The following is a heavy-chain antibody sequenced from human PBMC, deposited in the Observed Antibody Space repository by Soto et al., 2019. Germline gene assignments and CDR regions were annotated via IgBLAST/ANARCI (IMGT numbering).Heavy chain of an antibody. CDR3: ARDLSGYGMDV. V-gene: IGHV4-61*05. J-gene: IGHJ6*02. D-gene: IGHD3-16*02. CDR1: GGSISSSSYH. CDR2: IYYSGST. Sequence: PSETLSLTCTVSGGSISSSSYHWGWIRQPPGKGLEWIGYIYYSGSTNYNPSLKSRVTISVDTSKNQFSLKLSSVTAADTAVYYCARDLSGYGMDVWGQGTTVTVS.